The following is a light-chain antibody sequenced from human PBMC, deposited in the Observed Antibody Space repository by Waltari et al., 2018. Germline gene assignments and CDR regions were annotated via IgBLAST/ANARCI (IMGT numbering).Light chain of an antibody. CDR1: SGNLASNY. CDR2: EDN. Sequence: NFILTQPHSVSESPGKTVTISCTRSSGNLASNYVQWYQQRPGSAPTTVIYEDNQRPSGVPDRFSGSIDSSSNSASLTISGLKTEDEADYYCQSYDSSNQVFGSGTKVAVL. V-gene: IGLV6-57*03. CDR3: QSYDSSNQV. J-gene: IGLJ6*01.